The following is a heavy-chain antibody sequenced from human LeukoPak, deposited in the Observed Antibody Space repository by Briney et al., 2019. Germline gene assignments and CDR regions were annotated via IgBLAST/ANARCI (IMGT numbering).Heavy chain of an antibody. J-gene: IGHJ4*02. CDR2: INPNSGGT. V-gene: IGHV1-2*02. Sequence: ASVKVSCKASGYTFTDYYMYWVRQAPGQGLEWAGWINPNSGGTSYAQKFQGRVTMTRVTSISTAYMELNRLRSDDTAVYYCASAYSGNDLSQLDYWGQGTLVTVSS. CDR3: ASAYSGNDLSQLDY. CDR1: GYTFTDYY. D-gene: IGHD5-12*01.